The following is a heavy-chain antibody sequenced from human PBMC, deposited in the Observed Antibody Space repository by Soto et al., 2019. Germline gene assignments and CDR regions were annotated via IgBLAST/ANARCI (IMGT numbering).Heavy chain of an antibody. CDR1: GYTFTSYA. CDR2: INAGNGNT. J-gene: IGHJ5*02. Sequence: ASVKVSCKASGYTFTSYAMHWVRQAPGQRLEWMGWINAGNGNTKYSQKFQGRVTITRDTSASTAYMELSSLRSEDTAVYYCARDGTVRLLEWLYNWFDPWGQGTLVTVSS. D-gene: IGHD3-3*01. V-gene: IGHV1-3*01. CDR3: ARDGTVRLLEWLYNWFDP.